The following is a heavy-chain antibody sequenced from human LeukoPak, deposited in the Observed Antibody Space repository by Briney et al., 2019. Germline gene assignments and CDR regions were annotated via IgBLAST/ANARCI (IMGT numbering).Heavy chain of an antibody. CDR3: AREGNTYCGGDCYSDY. CDR2: MNPNSGNT. J-gene: IGHJ4*02. CDR1: GYTFTSYD. D-gene: IGHD2-21*02. V-gene: IGHV1-8*01. Sequence: ASVKVSCKASGYTFTSYDINWVRQATGQGLEWMGWMNPNSGNTGYAQKFQGRVTMTRNTSISTAYMGLSSLRSEDTAVYYCAREGNTYCGGDCYSDYWGQGTLVTVSS.